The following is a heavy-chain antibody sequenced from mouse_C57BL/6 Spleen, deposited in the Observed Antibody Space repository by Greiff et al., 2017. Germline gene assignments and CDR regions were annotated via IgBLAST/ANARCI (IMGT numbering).Heavy chain of an antibody. J-gene: IGHJ2*01. CDR3: ARSGGILRFDY. CDR2: IWTGGGT. V-gene: IGHV2-9-1*01. Sequence: VQLQQSGPGLVAPSQSLSITCTVSGFSLTSYAISWVRQPPGKGLEWLGGIWTGGGTNYNSALKSIVSISKDNSKSQVFLKMSSLQTEDTARYYCARSGGILRFDYWGQGTTLTVS. D-gene: IGHD1-1*01. CDR1: GFSLTSYA.